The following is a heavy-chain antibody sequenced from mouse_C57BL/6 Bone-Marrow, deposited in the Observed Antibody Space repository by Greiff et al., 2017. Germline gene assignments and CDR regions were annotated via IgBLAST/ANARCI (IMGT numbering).Heavy chain of an antibody. CDR2: IWSGGST. Sequence: QVQLKQSGPGLVQPSQSLSITCTVSGFSLTSYGVHWVRQPPGKGLEWLGVIWSGGSTDYNAAFISRLSISKDNSKSQVFFKMNSLQADDTAIYYCASYGSSYGPWFAYWGQGTLVTVSA. CDR1: GFSLTSYG. V-gene: IGHV2-4*01. J-gene: IGHJ3*01. CDR3: ASYGSSYGPWFAY. D-gene: IGHD1-1*01.